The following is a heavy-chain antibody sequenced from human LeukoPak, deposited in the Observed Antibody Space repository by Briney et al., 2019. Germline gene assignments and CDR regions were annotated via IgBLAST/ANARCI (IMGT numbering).Heavy chain of an antibody. V-gene: IGHV3-15*01. D-gene: IGHD3-10*01. CDR3: TTDSVSVRLLWFGELLDSFFDY. Sequence: GGSLRLSCAASGFTFSNAWMSWVRQAPGKGLEWVGRIKSKTDGGTTDYAAPVKGRFTISRDDSKNTLYLQMNSLKTEDTAVYYCTTDSVSVRLLWFGELLDSFFDYWGQGTLVTVSS. J-gene: IGHJ4*02. CDR1: GFTFSNAW. CDR2: IKSKTDGGTT.